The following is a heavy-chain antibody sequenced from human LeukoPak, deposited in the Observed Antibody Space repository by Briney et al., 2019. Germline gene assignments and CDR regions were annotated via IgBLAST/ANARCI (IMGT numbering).Heavy chain of an antibody. CDR1: GFIFRTYG. J-gene: IGHJ4*02. CDR2: TRSDGSGE. CDR3: GKHDSASDY. D-gene: IGHD1-26*01. Sequence: GGSLRLSCVASGFIFRTYGMHWVRQAPGKGLEWVAFTRSDGSGEYYTDSVKGRFTISRDNSKNTLYLQMNSLRVEDTAVYYCGKHDSASDYWGQGTLVTVSS. V-gene: IGHV3-30*02.